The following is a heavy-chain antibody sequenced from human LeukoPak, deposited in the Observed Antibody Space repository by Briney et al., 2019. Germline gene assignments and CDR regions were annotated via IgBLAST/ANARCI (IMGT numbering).Heavy chain of an antibody. CDR1: GGSFSSKV. CDR2: IIPILGKA. D-gene: IGHD6-13*01. Sequence: GASVKVSCKASGGSFSSKVVSWVRQAPGQGLEWMGRIIPILGKADYAQKLQGRVTITADKTTNTAYMELSRLTSEDTAVYYCARSGGSSWYTSLYYWGQGTLITVSS. V-gene: IGHV1-69*04. CDR3: ARSGGSSWYTSLYY. J-gene: IGHJ4*02.